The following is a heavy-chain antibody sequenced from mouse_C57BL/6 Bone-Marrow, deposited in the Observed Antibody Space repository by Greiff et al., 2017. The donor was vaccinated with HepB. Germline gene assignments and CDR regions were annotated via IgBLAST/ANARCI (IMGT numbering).Heavy chain of an antibody. CDR2: FYPGSGSI. J-gene: IGHJ1*03. CDR3: ARHAPYYYGSTYWYFDV. D-gene: IGHD1-1*01. CDR1: GYTFTEYT. V-gene: IGHV1-62-2*01. Sequence: QVQLKQSGAELVKPGASVKLSCKASGYTFTEYTIHWVKQRSGQGLEWIGWFYPGSGSIKYNEKFKDKATLTADKSSSTVYMELSRLTSEDSAVYFCARHAPYYYGSTYWYFDVWGTGTTVTVSS.